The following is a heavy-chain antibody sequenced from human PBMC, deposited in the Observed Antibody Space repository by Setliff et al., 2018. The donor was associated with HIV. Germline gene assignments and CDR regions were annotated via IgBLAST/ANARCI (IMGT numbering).Heavy chain of an antibody. CDR2: ISANNGSS. CDR3: ATKVYCTNGVCLDAFDI. V-gene: IGHV1-18*01. D-gene: IGHD2-8*01. J-gene: IGHJ3*02. CDR1: GYTFTKYG. Sequence: ASVKVSCKSSGYTFTKYGITWVRQAPGQGLEWMGWISANNGSSYFAQKLQDRVTMTSDTSTSSAYMELSRLRSDDTAVYYCATKVYCTNGVCLDAFDIWGQGTMVTVSS.